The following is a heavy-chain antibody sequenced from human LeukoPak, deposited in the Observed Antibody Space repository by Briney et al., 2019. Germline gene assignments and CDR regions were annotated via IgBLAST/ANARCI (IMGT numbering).Heavy chain of an antibody. CDR1: GGSISSYY. CDR2: IYYSGST. D-gene: IGHD6-19*01. V-gene: IGHV4-59*08. J-gene: IGHJ4*02. CDR3: ARHAHTSGWYQFDY. Sequence: SETLSLTCTVSGGSISSYYWSWIRQPPGKGLEWIGYIYYSGSTNYNPSLKSRGTISVDTSKNQFSLKLSSVTAADTAVYFCARHAHTSGWYQFDYWGQGTLVTVSS.